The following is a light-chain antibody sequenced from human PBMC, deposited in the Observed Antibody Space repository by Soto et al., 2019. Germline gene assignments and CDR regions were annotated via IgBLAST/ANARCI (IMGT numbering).Light chain of an antibody. J-gene: IGLJ1*01. CDR1: TSDIDNYDS. V-gene: IGLV2-18*01. CDR2: DVN. CDR3: SLYTSNSSLI. Sequence: QSALTQPPSVSGSPGQSVTISCTGTTSDIDNYDSVSWYQQAPGTAPKLIIYDVNNRPSGAPNRFSGSTSGNTASLTISRLQAEDETDYFCSLYTSNSSLIFGPGTKVTVL.